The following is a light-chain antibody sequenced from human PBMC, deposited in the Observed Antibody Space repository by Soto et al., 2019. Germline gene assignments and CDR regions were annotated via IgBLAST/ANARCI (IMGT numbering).Light chain of an antibody. Sequence: SALTQPASVSGSPGQSITISCTGTSSDVGGYNYVSWYQQHPGKAPKLMIYEVSNRPSGVSHRFSGSKSGNTASLTISGLQADDEADYYCLSYAGSYNFVFGSGTKVTVL. CDR2: EVS. CDR3: LSYAGSYNFV. J-gene: IGLJ1*01. V-gene: IGLV2-14*01. CDR1: SSDVGGYNY.